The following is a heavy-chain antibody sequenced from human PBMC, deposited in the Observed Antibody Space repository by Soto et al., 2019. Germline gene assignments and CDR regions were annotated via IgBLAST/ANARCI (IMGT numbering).Heavy chain of an antibody. CDR1: GFTFSSYS. Sequence: GGSLRLSCAASGFTFSSYSMNWVRQAPGKGLEWVSYISSSSSTIYYADSVKGRFTISRDSAKNSLYLQMNSLRDEDTAVYYCARVEVNYGDYSYYGMDVWGQGTTVTVSS. J-gene: IGHJ6*02. V-gene: IGHV3-48*02. D-gene: IGHD4-17*01. CDR3: ARVEVNYGDYSYYGMDV. CDR2: ISSSSSTI.